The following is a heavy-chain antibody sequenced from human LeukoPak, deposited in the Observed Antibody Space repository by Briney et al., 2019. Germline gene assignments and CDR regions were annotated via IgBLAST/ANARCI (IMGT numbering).Heavy chain of an antibody. Sequence: PGGSLRLSCTGSGFXFGDYAMXWXXXAPGXXLXXVXFIRSKAYGGTTEYAASVKGRFTISRDDSKSIAYLQMNSLKTEDTAVYYCTRVIVATKDYWGQGTLVTVSS. CDR2: IRSKAYGGTT. CDR1: GFXFGDYA. D-gene: IGHD5-12*01. CDR3: TRVIVATKDY. V-gene: IGHV3-49*03. J-gene: IGHJ4*02.